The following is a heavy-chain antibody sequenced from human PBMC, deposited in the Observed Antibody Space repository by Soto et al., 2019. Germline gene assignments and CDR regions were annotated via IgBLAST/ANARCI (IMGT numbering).Heavy chain of an antibody. J-gene: IGHJ4*02. CDR3: ARDTAGLSY. D-gene: IGHD6-13*01. CDR2: INHSGST. Sequence: SETLSLTCAVYGGSFSGYYWSWIRQPPGKGLEWIGEINHSGSTNYNPSLKSRVTISVDTSKNQFSLKLSSVTAADTAVYYCARDTAGLSYWGQGTLVTVSS. V-gene: IGHV4-34*01. CDR1: GGSFSGYY.